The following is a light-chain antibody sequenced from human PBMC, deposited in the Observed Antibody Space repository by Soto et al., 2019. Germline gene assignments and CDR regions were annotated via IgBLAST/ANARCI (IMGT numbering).Light chain of an antibody. CDR1: QSISTW. Sequence: DIQMTQSPSTLSASVGDRVTITCWASQSISTWLAWYQQKQGKAPKLLIYKASSLESGVPSRFSGSGSGTEFTLTISSLQPDDFATYYCQQYSTYWTFGQGTKVEIE. J-gene: IGKJ1*01. CDR2: KAS. V-gene: IGKV1-5*03. CDR3: QQYSTYWT.